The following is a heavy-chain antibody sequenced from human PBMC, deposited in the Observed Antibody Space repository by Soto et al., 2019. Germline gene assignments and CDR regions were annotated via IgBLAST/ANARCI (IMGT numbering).Heavy chain of an antibody. J-gene: IGHJ6*02. D-gene: IGHD2-8*02. CDR1: SIPIPSLNSE. CDR3: ARVLVENRRRRGYYYYGMDV. CDR2: INYSGST. Sequence: SGTLSPSCTYFSIPIPSLNSEWVWTRHPPGEGLEWIGSINYSGSTYYNPSLKSRVTISVDTSKNQFSLKLSSVTAADTAVYYCARVLVENRRRRGYYYYGMDVWGQGSTVT. V-gene: IGHV4-39*01.